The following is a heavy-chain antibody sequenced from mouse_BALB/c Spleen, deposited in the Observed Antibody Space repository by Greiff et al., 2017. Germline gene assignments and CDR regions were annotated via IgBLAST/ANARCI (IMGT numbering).Heavy chain of an antibody. J-gene: IGHJ4*01. D-gene: IGHD2-14*01. V-gene: IGHV5-12-1*01. CDR1: GFAFSSYD. CDR2: ISSGGGST. CDR3: ARRDGGNYAMDD. Sequence: EVQGVESGGGLVRPGGSLKLSCAASGFAFSSYDMSWVRQTPEKRLEWVAYISSGGGSTYYPDTVKGRFTISRDNAKNTLYLQMSSLKSEDTAMYYCARRDGGNYAMDDWGQGTSVTVSS.